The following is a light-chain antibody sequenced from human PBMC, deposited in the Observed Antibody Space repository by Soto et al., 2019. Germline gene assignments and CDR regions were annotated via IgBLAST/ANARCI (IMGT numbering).Light chain of an antibody. J-gene: IGKJ5*01. V-gene: IGKV3-11*01. CDR3: QQRSNWPSIT. Sequence: EIVLTQSPATLSLSPGERGTLSFRASQSVSSYLAWYQQKPGQAPRLLISAASNRATGVPARFSGSGSGTDFTLTISSLEPEDFAVYYCQQRSNWPSITFGQGTRLEIK. CDR1: QSVSSY. CDR2: AAS.